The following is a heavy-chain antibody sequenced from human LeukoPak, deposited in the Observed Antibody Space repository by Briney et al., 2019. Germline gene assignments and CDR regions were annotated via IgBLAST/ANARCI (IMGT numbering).Heavy chain of an antibody. D-gene: IGHD6-19*01. V-gene: IGHV4-39*01. Sequence: PSETLSLTCTVSGGSISSSSYYWGWIRRPPGKGLEWIGSIYYSGSTYYNPSLKSRVTISVDTSKNQFSLKLSSVTAADTAVYYCARRPQAVAGAFDIWGQGTMVTVSS. CDR2: IYYSGST. J-gene: IGHJ3*02. CDR1: GGSISSSSYY. CDR3: ARRPQAVAGAFDI.